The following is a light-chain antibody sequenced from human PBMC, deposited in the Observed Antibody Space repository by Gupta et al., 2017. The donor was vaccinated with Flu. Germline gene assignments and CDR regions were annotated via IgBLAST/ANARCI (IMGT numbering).Light chain of an antibody. J-gene: IGKJ4*02. CDR3: QQLNSYSPT. V-gene: IGKV1-9*01. CDR2: AAA. Sequence: DIKFTQSPSFLSASVGDRVTIPCRASQGINSYLAWYQQRSGKAPKLLIFAAATLRSGVPSWFRGSGSGTEFTLTSSSLQPEDFASYYYQQLNSYSPTFGGGTKVEIK. CDR1: QGINSY.